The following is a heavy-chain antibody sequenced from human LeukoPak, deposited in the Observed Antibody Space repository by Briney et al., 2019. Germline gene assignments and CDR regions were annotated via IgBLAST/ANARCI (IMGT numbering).Heavy chain of an antibody. Sequence: SQTLSLTCAISGDSVSSNSAAWNWIRQSPSIGLEWLGRTYYRSKWYNDYAVSVKSRITINPDTSKNQFSLKLSSVTAADTAVYYCARHGGYSYGYFFDYWGQGTLVTVSP. CDR2: TYYRSKWYN. CDR3: ARHGGYSYGYFFDY. CDR1: GDSVSSNSAA. J-gene: IGHJ4*02. V-gene: IGHV6-1*01. D-gene: IGHD5-18*01.